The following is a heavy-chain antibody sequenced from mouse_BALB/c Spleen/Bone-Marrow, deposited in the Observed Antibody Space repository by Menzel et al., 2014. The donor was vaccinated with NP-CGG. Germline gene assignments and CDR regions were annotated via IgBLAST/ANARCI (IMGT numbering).Heavy chain of an antibody. CDR3: ALLLRYYAMDY. D-gene: IGHD1-1*01. CDR1: GFNIKDTY. V-gene: IGHV14-3*02. Sequence: VQLQQSGAELAKPGASVKLSCTASGFNIKDTYMHWVKQRPEQGLEWIGRIDPANGNTKYDPKFQGKATITADTSSNTAYLQLSSLTSEDTAVYYCALLLRYYAMDYWGQGTSVTVSS. CDR2: IDPANGNT. J-gene: IGHJ4*01.